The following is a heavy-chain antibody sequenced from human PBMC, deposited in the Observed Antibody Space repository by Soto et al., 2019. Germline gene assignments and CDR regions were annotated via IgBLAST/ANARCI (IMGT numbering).Heavy chain of an antibody. CDR2: VIPIVGMS. D-gene: IGHD3-10*01. J-gene: IGHJ4*02. CDR1: EGTFNRYT. CDR3: ATTYGAGSAHFDS. Sequence: QVQLVQSGAEVKKPGSSVRVSCSASEGTFNRYTINWVRQAPGQRLEWGGRVIPIVGMSTSASKCQGRVSIFADKSKSTAYMALTGLKFEDTAVYYCATTYGAGSAHFDSWGQGTLVNVS. V-gene: IGHV1-69*02.